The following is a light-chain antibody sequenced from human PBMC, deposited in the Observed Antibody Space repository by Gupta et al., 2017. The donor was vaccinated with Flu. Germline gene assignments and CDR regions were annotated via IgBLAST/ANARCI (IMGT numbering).Light chain of an antibody. CDR2: AAS. V-gene: IGKV1-39*01. J-gene: IGKJ2*01. CDR3: QQSYTKPRI. CDR1: QSISTY. Sequence: RSSLSASVGDRVTITCRASQSISTYLNWYQQRPGEAPKLLIYAASSLQSGVPSRFSGGGSGTDFTLTISSLQPEDFATYYCQQSYTKPRIFGQGTKLEIK.